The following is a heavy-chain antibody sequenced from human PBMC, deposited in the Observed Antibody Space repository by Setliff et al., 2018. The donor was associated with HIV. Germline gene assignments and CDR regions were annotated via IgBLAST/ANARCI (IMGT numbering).Heavy chain of an antibody. J-gene: IGHJ6*03. CDR2: IYYSGGT. V-gene: IGHV4-31*03. CDR1: GGSISSGSHY. Sequence: NPSETLSLTCTVSGGSISSGSHYWSWIRQPAGKGLEWIGYIYYSGGTYYNPSLKSRVTISVDTSKNQFSLKLSSVTAADTAVYYCARVPTNPDFYYYYMDVWGKGTTVTVSS. CDR3: ARVPTNPDFYYYYMDV.